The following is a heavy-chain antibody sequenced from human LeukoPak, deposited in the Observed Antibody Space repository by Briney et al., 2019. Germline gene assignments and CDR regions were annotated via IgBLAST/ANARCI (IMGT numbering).Heavy chain of an antibody. Sequence: PGGSLRLSCAAFGFTFSDYWISWVRQAPGKGLEWVANIKEDGSAEFYVDSVKGRFTLSRDNAKNSVYLQMNSLRAEDTAVYYCARDRVRREYSDSSGYRPDAFDIWGQGTMVTVSS. V-gene: IGHV3-7*01. J-gene: IGHJ3*02. D-gene: IGHD3-22*01. CDR3: ARDRVRREYSDSSGYRPDAFDI. CDR1: GFTFSDYW. CDR2: IKEDGSAE.